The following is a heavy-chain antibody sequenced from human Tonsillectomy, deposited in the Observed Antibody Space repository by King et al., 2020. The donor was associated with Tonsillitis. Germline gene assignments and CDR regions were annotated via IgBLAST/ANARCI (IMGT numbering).Heavy chain of an antibody. D-gene: IGHD2-8*01. CDR1: GFTFSSYA. CDR2: ISGSGGTT. CDR3: AKRRGYCTNAVCYGGMDV. J-gene: IGHJ6*02. V-gene: IGHV3-23*04. Sequence: VQLVESGGGLVQPGGSLRLSCAASGFTFSSYAMSWVRQAPGKGLEWVSVISGSGGTTYYADSVKGRVTISRDNSKNTLYLQMNSLRAEDTAVYYCAKRRGYCTNAVCYGGMDVWGQGTTVTVSS.